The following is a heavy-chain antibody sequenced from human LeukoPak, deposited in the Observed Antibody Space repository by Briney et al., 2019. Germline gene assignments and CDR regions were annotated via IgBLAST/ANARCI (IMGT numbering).Heavy chain of an antibody. V-gene: IGHV4-30-4*01. D-gene: IGHD3-10*01. CDR3: ARSYYYGSGSYNYYYYYGMDV. Sequence: PSQTLSLTCTVSGVSISSGDYYWGWLRQPRGKGLEWIGYMYYSGSTYYNPSVKSRFTISVDTSKNQFSLKLSSVTAADTAVYYCARSYYYGSGSYNYYYYYGMDVWGQGTTVTVSS. J-gene: IGHJ6*02. CDR2: MYYSGST. CDR1: GVSISSGDYY.